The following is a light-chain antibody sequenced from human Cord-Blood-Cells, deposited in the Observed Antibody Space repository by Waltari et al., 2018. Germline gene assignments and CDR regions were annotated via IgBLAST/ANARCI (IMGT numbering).Light chain of an antibody. V-gene: IGLV2-23*01. CDR3: CSYAGSSTYV. CDR2: EGS. Sequence: QSALTQPASVSGSPGQSITISCTGTSSDGGSYNLVSCYQQHPGKAPKLMIYEGSKRPSGVSNRFSGSKSGNTASLTISGLQAEDEADYYCCSYAGSSTYVFGTGTKVTVL. CDR1: SSDGGSYNL. J-gene: IGLJ1*01.